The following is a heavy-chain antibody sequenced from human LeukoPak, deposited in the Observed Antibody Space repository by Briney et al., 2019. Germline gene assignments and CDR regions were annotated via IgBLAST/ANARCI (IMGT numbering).Heavy chain of an antibody. CDR1: GFTFSSYE. J-gene: IGHJ6*03. CDR2: ISSSGSAI. CDR3: ARRPGVAAYYYYYMDV. V-gene: IGHV3-48*03. Sequence: GGSLRLSCAASGFTFSSYEMNWVRQAPGKGLEWASYISSSGSAIYYADSVKGRFTISRDNAKNSLYLQMNSLRVEDTALYYCARRPGVAAYYYYYMDVWGKGTTVTVSS. D-gene: IGHD7-27*01.